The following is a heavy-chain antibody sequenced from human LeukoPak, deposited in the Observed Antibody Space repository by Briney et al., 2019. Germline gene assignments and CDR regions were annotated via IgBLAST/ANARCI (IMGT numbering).Heavy chain of an antibody. V-gene: IGHV4-39*01. CDR2: IYYSGST. Sequence: PSETLSLTCTVSGGSISSGNYYWNWIRQPPGKGLEWIGSIYYSGSTYYNPSLKSRVTVSVDTSKNQFSLKLSSVTAADTAVYYCARSRLYYYYYYYMDVWGKGTTVTVSS. D-gene: IGHD2/OR15-2a*01. CDR1: GGSISSGNYY. CDR3: ARSRLYYYYYYYMDV. J-gene: IGHJ6*03.